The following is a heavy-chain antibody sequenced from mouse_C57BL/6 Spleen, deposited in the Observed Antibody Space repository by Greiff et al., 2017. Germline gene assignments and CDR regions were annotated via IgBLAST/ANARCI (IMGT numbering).Heavy chain of an antibody. J-gene: IGHJ3*01. CDR3: ARRDYDYDRGFAY. CDR1: GYTFTDYN. Sequence: EVQLQQSGPELVKPGASVKIPCKASGYTFTDYNMAWVKQSHGKSLEWIGDINPNNGGTIYNQKFKGKATLTVDKSSSTAYMELRSLTSEDTAVYYCARRDYDYDRGFAYWGQGTLVTVSA. CDR2: INPNNGGT. D-gene: IGHD2-4*01. V-gene: IGHV1-18*01.